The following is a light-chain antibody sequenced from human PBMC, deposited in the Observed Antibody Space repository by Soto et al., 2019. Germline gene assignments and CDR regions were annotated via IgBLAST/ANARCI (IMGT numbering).Light chain of an antibody. V-gene: IGLV2-14*01. CDR2: EVS. CDR3: SSYTTTSTLV. Sequence: QSALTQPASVSGSPGQSVTISCTGTSSDVGGHIYVSWYQQHPGKPPELMIYEVSNRPSGVSDRFSGSKSGTTASLIISGLQAEDEADYYCSSYTTTSTLVFGTGTKVTVL. CDR1: SSDVGGHIY. J-gene: IGLJ1*01.